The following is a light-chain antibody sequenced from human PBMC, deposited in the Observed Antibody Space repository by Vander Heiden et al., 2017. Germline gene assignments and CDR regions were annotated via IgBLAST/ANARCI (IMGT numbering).Light chain of an antibody. J-gene: IGKJ3*01. CDR2: LGS. V-gene: IGKV2-28*01. CDR3: MQVLQTPIT. CDR1: QSLLHSNGYNY. Sequence: DIGVTQSPLTLPVTPGEPASIPRRSTQSLLHSNGYNYLDWYVQKPGQSPQLLIYLGSIRASGVPDRFSVSGSGTEFTLKISRVEAEDVGVYYCMQVLQTPITFGPGTRVDI.